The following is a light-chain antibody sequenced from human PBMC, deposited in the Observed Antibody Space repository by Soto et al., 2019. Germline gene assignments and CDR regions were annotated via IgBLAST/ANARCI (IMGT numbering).Light chain of an antibody. CDR3: QQYNNWPPIT. V-gene: IGKV1-27*01. Sequence: DIQMTQSPSSLSASVGERLTITGRASQGISNYLAWYQQKPGKVPKLLIYAASNLQSGVPSRFSGSGSGTEFTLTISSLQSEDFAVYYCQQYNNWPPITFGQVTRLEIK. CDR2: AAS. J-gene: IGKJ5*01. CDR1: QGISNY.